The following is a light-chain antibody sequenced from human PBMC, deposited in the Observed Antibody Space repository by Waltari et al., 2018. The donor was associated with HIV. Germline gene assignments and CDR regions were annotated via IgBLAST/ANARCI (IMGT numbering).Light chain of an antibody. CDR1: NNDIRNYIL. CDR3: CSYAMSSAFWV. Sequence: QSALTQPASVSGSPGQSITISCTGTNNDIRNYILFPWYQQHPGKPPRLIIYEVTKRPSGISDRFSASKSGDTASLTISGLQPEDEADYYCCSYAMSSAFWVFGGGTKLTVL. CDR2: EVT. V-gene: IGLV2-23*02. J-gene: IGLJ3*02.